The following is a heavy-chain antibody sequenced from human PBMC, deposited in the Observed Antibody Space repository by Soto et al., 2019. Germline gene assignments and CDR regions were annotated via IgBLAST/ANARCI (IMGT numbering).Heavy chain of an antibody. Sequence: VQLVESGGGVVQPGRSLRLSCAASGFTFSSYGMHWVRQAPGKGLEWVAVISYDGSNKYYADSVKGRFTISRDNSKNTLYLQMNSLRAEDTAVYYCAKEGADYGDYEGGFDPWGQGTLVTVSS. CDR2: ISYDGSNK. D-gene: IGHD4-17*01. J-gene: IGHJ5*02. V-gene: IGHV3-30*18. CDR1: GFTFSSYG. CDR3: AKEGADYGDYEGGFDP.